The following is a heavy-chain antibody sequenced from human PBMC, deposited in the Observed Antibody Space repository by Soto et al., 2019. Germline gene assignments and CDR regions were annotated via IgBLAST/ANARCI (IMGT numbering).Heavy chain of an antibody. V-gene: IGHV4-61*01. CDR3: ARGGRRDGYNYDY. D-gene: IGHD5-12*01. CDR1: GGSVSSGSYY. CDR2: IYYSGST. Sequence: SETLSLTCTVSGGSVSSGSYYWSWIRQPPGKGLEWIGYIYYSGSTNYDPSLKSRVTISVDTSKNQFSLKLSSVTAADTAVYYCARGGRRDGYNYDYWGQGTLVTVSS. J-gene: IGHJ4*02.